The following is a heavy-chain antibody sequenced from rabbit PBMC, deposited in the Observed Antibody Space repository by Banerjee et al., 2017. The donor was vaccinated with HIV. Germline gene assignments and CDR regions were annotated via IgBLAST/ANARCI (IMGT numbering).Heavy chain of an antibody. CDR1: GFSFSSGYD. D-gene: IGHD8-1*01. Sequence: QQLVESGGGLVKPGASLTLTCTASGFSFSSGYDMCWVRQAPGKGLEWIGCIYTGSSGSAAYANWAKGRFTISKTSSTTVTLQMTSLTAADTATYFCARRDYGSSTYYDLWGQGTLVTVS. J-gene: IGHJ4*01. V-gene: IGHV1S40*01. CDR3: ARRDYGSSTYYDL. CDR2: IYTGSSGSA.